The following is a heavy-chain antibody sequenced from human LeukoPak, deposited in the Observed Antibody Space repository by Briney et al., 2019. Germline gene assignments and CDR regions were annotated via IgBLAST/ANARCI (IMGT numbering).Heavy chain of an antibody. CDR3: ARGNTYYDFWSGRHYYYYMDV. CDR1: GDSLSSGPYF. J-gene: IGHJ6*03. Sequence: SETLSLTCTVSGDSLSSGPYFWNWVRQPAGKGLEWIGRISTRGTTTYNPTLKSRVTISVDTSKNQFSLKLSSVTAADTAVYYCARGNTYYDFWSGRHYYYYMDVWGKGTTVTVSS. V-gene: IGHV4-61*02. D-gene: IGHD3-3*01. CDR2: ISTRGTT.